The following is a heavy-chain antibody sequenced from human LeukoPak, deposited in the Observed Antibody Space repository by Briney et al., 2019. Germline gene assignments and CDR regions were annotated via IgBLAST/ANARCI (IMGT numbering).Heavy chain of an antibody. Sequence: GGSLRLSCAASGFTFSSYWMSWVRQAPGKGLEWVANIKQDGSEKYYVDSVKGRFTISRNNAKNSLYLQMNSLRAEDTAVYYCARDSDGDRGLYYFDYWGQGTLVTVSS. CDR3: ARDSDGDRGLYYFDY. D-gene: IGHD4-17*01. J-gene: IGHJ4*02. V-gene: IGHV3-7*01. CDR2: IKQDGSEK. CDR1: GFTFSSYW.